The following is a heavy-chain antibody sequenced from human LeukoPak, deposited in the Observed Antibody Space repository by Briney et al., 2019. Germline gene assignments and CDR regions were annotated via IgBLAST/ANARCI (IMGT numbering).Heavy chain of an antibody. CDR3: AREARGSGRDFDY. D-gene: IGHD1-26*01. J-gene: IGHJ4*02. CDR1: GFSFSVFY. V-gene: IGHV3-11*01. CDR2: IGTRSNPI. Sequence: GVSLRLSCAASGFSFSVFYMSWIRQAPGVGLEWISYIGTRSNPIYYADSVKGRFTISRDDAKNSLYLQMNSLRDEDTAVYFCAREARGSGRDFDYWGQGILVTVSS.